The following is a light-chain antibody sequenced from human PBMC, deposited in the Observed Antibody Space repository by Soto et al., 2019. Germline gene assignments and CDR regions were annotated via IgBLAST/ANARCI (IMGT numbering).Light chain of an antibody. V-gene: IGKV4-1*01. Sequence: DIVMTQSPDSLAVSLGERATINCKSSQSVLSTSNNKNYLSWHQQKPGQPPRLLIYWASTRESGVPGRFSGSGSGTDFTPTISSLQAEDVAIYYCQQHFTAPLTFGGGTKVEIK. CDR1: QSVLSTSNNKNY. CDR3: QQHFTAPLT. CDR2: WAS. J-gene: IGKJ4*01.